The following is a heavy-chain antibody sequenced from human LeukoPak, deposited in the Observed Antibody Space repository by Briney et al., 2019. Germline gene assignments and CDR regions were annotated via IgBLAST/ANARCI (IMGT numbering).Heavy chain of an antibody. CDR2: ISSSSSYT. D-gene: IGHD3-16*01. J-gene: IGHJ4*02. CDR3: AKDDLGLGNY. Sequence: PGGSLRLSCAASGFSFSTYGMSWVRQAPGKGLEWVSSISSSSSYTYYADSVKGRFTISRDNSKNTVYLQMKSLRVEDTAVYYCAKDDLGLGNYWGQGTLVTVSS. CDR1: GFSFSTYG. V-gene: IGHV3-23*01.